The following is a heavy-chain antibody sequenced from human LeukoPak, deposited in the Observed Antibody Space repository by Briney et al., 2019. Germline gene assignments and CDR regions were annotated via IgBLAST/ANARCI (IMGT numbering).Heavy chain of an antibody. J-gene: IGHJ3*02. CDR2: IIPILGIA. D-gene: IGHD3-10*01. CDR3: ASGQYYYGSGSSIVSAFDI. Sequence: ASVKVSCKASGGTFSSYAISWVRQAPGQGLEWMGRIIPILGIANYAQKFQGRVTITADKSTSTAYMELSSLRSEDTAVYYCASGQYYYGSGSSIVSAFDIWGQGTMVTVSS. V-gene: IGHV1-69*04. CDR1: GGTFSSYA.